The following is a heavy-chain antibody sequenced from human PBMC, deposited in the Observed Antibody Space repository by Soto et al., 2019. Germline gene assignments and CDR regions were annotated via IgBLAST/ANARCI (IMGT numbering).Heavy chain of an antibody. V-gene: IGHV3-53*01. CDR3: ARGPFTTGFDP. D-gene: IGHD1-1*01. CDR1: GFAVSSNY. J-gene: IGHJ5*02. CDR2: IYSGGTT. Sequence: EVQLVESGGGLIQPGGSLRLSCAASGFAVSSNYMSWVRQAPGKGLEWVSIIYSGGTTYYADSVKGRFTISRDICKDTLYLQMNSRRVDDTAVYYCARGPFTTGFDPWGQGTLVTVSS.